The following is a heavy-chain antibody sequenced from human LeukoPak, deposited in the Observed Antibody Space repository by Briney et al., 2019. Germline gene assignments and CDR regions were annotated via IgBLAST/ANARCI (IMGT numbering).Heavy chain of an antibody. V-gene: IGHV1-18*01. J-gene: IGHJ1*01. CDR1: GYTFTTYG. D-gene: IGHD6-13*01. Sequence: ASVKVSCKASGYTFTTYGISWVRQAPGQGLEWMGWISAYSGHTNYAQKFQGRVTMTTDTSTSTAYMELGSLRSDDTAVDYCARASVVAAGTRYFLHWGQGTLVTVSS. CDR2: ISAYSGHT. CDR3: ARASVVAAGTRYFLH.